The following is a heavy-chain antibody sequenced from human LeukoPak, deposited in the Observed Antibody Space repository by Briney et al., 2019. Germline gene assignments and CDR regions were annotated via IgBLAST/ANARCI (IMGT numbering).Heavy chain of an antibody. D-gene: IGHD6-13*01. CDR3: ARLSRSLYSSSWYGTRGAFDI. V-gene: IGHV4-4*02. CDR2: IYHSGST. CDR1: GGSISSSNW. J-gene: IGHJ3*02. Sequence: PSGTLSLTCAVSGGSISSSNWWSWVRQPPGKGLEWIGEIYHSGSTNYNPSLKSRVTISVDKSKNQFSLKLSSVTAADTAVYYCARLSRSLYSSSWYGTRGAFDIWGQGTMVTVSS.